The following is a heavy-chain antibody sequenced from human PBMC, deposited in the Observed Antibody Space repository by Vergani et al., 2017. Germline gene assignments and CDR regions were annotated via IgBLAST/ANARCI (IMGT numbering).Heavy chain of an antibody. CDR3: ARDSPLVVAAAIFYYYYGMDV. J-gene: IGHJ6*02. V-gene: IGHV3-48*03. CDR2: ISSSGSTI. CDR1: GFTFSSYE. Sequence: EVQLVESGGGLVQPGGSLRLSCAASGFTFSSYEMNWVRQAPGKGLEWVSYISSSGSTIYYADSVKGRFTISRDNAKNSLYLQMNSLRAEDTAVYYCARDSPLVVAAAIFYYYYGMDVWGQGTTVTVSS. D-gene: IGHD2-2*01.